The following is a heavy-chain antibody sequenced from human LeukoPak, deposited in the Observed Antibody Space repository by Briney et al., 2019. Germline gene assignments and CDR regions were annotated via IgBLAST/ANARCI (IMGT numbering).Heavy chain of an antibody. CDR1: GYTFTSYA. CDR3: ARVVVVGAIRDPYYYYMDV. Sequence: ASVKVSCKASGYTFTSYAMNWVRQAPGQGLEWMGWINTNTGNPTYAQGFTGRFVFSLDTSVSTAYLQISSLKAEDTAVYYCARVVVVGAIRDPYYYYMDVWGKGTTVTVSS. J-gene: IGHJ6*03. V-gene: IGHV7-4-1*02. CDR2: INTNTGNP. D-gene: IGHD1-26*01.